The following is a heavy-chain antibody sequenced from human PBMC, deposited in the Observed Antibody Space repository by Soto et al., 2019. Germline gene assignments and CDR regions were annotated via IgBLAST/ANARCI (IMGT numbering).Heavy chain of an antibody. V-gene: IGHV1-3*01. CDR1: GYTFTSYA. CDR3: ARDLLGILTGYYGRFDP. Sequence: ASVKVSCKASGYTFTSYAMHWVRQAPGQRLEWMGWINAGNGNTKYSQKFQGRVTITRDTSASTAYMELSSLRSEDTAVYYCARDLLGILTGYYGRFDPWGQGTLVTVSS. CDR2: INAGNGNT. D-gene: IGHD3-9*01. J-gene: IGHJ5*02.